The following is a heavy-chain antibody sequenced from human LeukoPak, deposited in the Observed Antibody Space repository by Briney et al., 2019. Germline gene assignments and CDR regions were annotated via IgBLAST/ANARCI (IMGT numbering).Heavy chain of an antibody. Sequence: SETLSLTCTVSGGSISSYYWSWIWQPAVKGLEWIGRIYTSGSTNYNPSLKGRVTMSVDTSKNQFSLKLSSVTAADTAVYYCGRRSVRGVIRYWGQGTLVTVSS. CDR2: IYTSGST. J-gene: IGHJ4*02. CDR1: GGSISSYY. CDR3: GRRSVRGVIRY. V-gene: IGHV4-4*07. D-gene: IGHD3-10*01.